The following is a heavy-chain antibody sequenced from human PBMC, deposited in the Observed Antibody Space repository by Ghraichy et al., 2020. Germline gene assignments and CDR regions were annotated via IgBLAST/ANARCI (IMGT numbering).Heavy chain of an antibody. J-gene: IGHJ4*02. CDR2: IYYSGST. V-gene: IGHV4-61*01. CDR1: GGSVSSGSYY. CDR3: ARGGSYYENNEAFDY. D-gene: IGHD1-26*01. Sequence: SETLSLTCTVSGGSVSSGSYYWSWIRQPPGKGLEWIGYIYYSGSTNYNPSLKSRVTISVDTSKNQFSLKLSSVTAADTAVYYCARGGSYYENNEAFDYWGQGTLVTVSS.